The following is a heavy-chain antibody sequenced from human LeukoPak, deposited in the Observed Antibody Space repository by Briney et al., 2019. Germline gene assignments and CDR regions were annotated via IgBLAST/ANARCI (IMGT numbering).Heavy chain of an antibody. CDR3: ARGRDNWFFDQ. Sequence: GGSLRLSCAASGFTLSRYDMNWVRQAPGKGLEWVSYISGGSRTLYYADSVKGRFTISRDNAKNSLYLQMNSLRGEDTALYYCARGRDNWFFDQWGQGILVTVSS. CDR2: ISGGSRTL. CDR1: GFTLSRYD. V-gene: IGHV3-48*01. J-gene: IGHJ4*02. D-gene: IGHD1-1*01.